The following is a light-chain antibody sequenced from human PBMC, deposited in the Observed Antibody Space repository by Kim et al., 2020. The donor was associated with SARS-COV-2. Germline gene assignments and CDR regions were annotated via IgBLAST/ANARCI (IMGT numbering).Light chain of an antibody. V-gene: IGLV2-18*02. CDR1: SSDVVSSNR. CDR3: SSYTSSSTLI. CDR2: EVS. Sequence: SVTMSCTGTSSDVVSSNRVSWYQQPPGTAPKLRIYEVSDRPSGVPHRFSGSKSGNTASLTISWLQTEDEADYFCSSYTSSSTLIFGGGTQLTVL. J-gene: IGLJ2*01.